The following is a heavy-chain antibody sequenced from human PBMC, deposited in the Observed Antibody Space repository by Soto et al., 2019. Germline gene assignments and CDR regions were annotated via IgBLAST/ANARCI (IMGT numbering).Heavy chain of an antibody. J-gene: IGHJ6*03. Sequence: QVQLVQSGAEVRKPGASVTVSGRTSGDTFSDYYIHWVRQAPGQGLEWMGWINPNSGATNYAQKFRGWVTMTWDTSIRTVYMQLSRLRSDDTAVYYCARESGGATATLDYYYFYMDVWGTGTTVTVSS. D-gene: IGHD5-12*01. CDR2: INPNSGAT. CDR1: GDTFSDYY. CDR3: ARESGGATATLDYYYFYMDV. V-gene: IGHV1-2*04.